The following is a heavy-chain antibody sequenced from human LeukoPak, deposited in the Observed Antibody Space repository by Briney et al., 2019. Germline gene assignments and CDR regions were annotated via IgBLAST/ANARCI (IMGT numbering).Heavy chain of an antibody. CDR3: ARWTTTYLDY. J-gene: IGHJ4*02. D-gene: IGHD4-11*01. CDR2: IIPILGIA. Sequence: ASVKVSCKASGYTFTGDYMHWVRQAPGQGLEWMGRIIPILGIANYAQKFQGRVTITADKSTSTAYMELSSLRSEDTAVYYCARWTTTYLDYWGQGTLVTVSS. CDR1: GYTFTGDY. V-gene: IGHV1-69*02.